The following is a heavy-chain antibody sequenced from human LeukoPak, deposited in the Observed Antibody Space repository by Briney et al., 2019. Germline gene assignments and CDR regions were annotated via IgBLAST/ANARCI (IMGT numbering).Heavy chain of an antibody. D-gene: IGHD2-2*01. Sequence: GGSLRLSCAASGFTFSSYSMNWVRQAPGQGLEWVSYISSSSSTIYYADSVKGRFTISRDNAKNSLYLQMNSLRDEDTAVYYCARGRVYCSGTSCYEDYWGQGTLVTVSS. J-gene: IGHJ4*02. CDR1: GFTFSSYS. CDR3: ARGRVYCSGTSCYEDY. CDR2: ISSSSSTI. V-gene: IGHV3-48*02.